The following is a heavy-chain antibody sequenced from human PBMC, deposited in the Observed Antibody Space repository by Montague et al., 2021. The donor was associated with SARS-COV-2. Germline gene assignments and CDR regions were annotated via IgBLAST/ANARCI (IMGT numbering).Heavy chain of an antibody. V-gene: IGHV3-48*03. CDR1: GSISSYYE. Sequence: SLRLSCAASGSISSYYEMNWVRQAPGKGLEWISYISSSGGTIYYADSVKGRFTFSRDNAKNSLYLQMNSLRAEDTALYYCARGPPDYSDNGMDVWGQGTTVTVS. CDR2: ISSSGGTI. J-gene: IGHJ6*02. CDR3: ARGPPDYSDNGMDV. D-gene: IGHD4-17*01.